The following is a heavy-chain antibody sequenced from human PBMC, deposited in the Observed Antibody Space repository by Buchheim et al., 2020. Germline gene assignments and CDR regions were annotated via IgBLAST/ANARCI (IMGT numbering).Heavy chain of an antibody. CDR3: ARDSSHVARAPLDY. V-gene: IGHV3-33*01. CDR1: GFTFSSYG. J-gene: IGHJ4*02. D-gene: IGHD5-12*01. CDR2: IWYDGSNK. Sequence: QVQLVESGGGVVQPGRSLRLSCAASGFTFSSYGMHWVRQAPGKGLEWVAVIWYDGSNKYYADSVKGRFTISRDNSKNTLYLQMNSLRAEDTAVYYCARDSSHVARAPLDYWGQGTL.